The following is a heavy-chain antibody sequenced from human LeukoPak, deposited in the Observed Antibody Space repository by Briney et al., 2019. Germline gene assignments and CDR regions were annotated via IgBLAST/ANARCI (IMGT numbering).Heavy chain of an antibody. V-gene: IGHV4-39*01. Sequence: SETLSLTCTVSGGSISSSNYYWGWIRQPPGKRLEWIGSIYYSGSSYYNPSLKSRVTISVDTSKNQFSLNLISVTAADTAVYYCARLRDYHYNYMDVWGKGTTVTIS. CDR3: ARLRDYHYNYMDV. CDR1: GGSISSSNYY. J-gene: IGHJ6*03. CDR2: IYYSGSS.